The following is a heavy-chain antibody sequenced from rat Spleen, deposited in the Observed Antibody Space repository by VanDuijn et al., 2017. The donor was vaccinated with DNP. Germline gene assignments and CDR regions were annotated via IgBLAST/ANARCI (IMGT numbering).Heavy chain of an antibody. V-gene: IGHV10-5*01. CDR2: IRTKPNNYAT. CDR1: GFTFSNAA. Sequence: VKLVESGGGLVQPGRSLKLSCAASGFTFSNAAMYWVRQAPGKGLEWVARIRTKPNNYATYYADSVKGRFTISRDDSKSMVYLQMENLKTEDTAMYDCTSEGYLVPYYWGQGVMVTVSS. J-gene: IGHJ2*01. D-gene: IGHD2-7*01. CDR3: TSEGYLVPYY.